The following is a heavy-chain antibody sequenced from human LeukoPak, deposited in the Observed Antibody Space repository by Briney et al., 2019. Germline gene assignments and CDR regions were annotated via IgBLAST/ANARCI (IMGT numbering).Heavy chain of an antibody. V-gene: IGHV3-21*01. D-gene: IGHD1-26*01. CDR2: INSNSSYT. CDR1: GFTFSNYK. CDR3: AKLGGATNDYYYYGMDV. J-gene: IGHJ6*02. Sequence: PGGSLRLSCAASGFTFSNYKMNWVRQAPGKGLEWVSSINSNSSYTNYADSVKGRFTISRDNSKNTLYLQMNSLRAEDTAVYYCAKLGGATNDYYYYGMDVWGQGTTVTVSS.